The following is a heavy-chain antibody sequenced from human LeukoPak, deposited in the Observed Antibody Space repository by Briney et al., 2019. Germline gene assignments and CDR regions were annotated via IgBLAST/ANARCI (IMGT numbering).Heavy chain of an antibody. CDR2: ISGSGGST. J-gene: IGHJ4*02. V-gene: IGHV3-23*01. CDR1: GFTFSSCA. CDR3: AKVSNEFDF. D-gene: IGHD5/OR15-5a*01. Sequence: GGSLRLSCAASGFTFSSCAMSWVRQAPGKGLEWVSTISGSGGSTYYADSAKGRFTISRDNSKNTLYLQMSSLRAEDTALYYCAKVSNEFDFWGQGTLVTVSS.